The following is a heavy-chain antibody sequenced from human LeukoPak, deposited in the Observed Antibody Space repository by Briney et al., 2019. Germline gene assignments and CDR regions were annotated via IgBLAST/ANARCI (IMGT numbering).Heavy chain of an antibody. J-gene: IGHJ4*02. CDR1: GGSISSSSYY. V-gene: IGHV4-39*07. CDR2: VSYRGST. Sequence: SETLSLTCTVSGGSISSSSYYWGWIRQPPGKGLEYIGNVSYRGSTNYNPSLKSRVTVSADTSKNQFSLRLSSVTAAHAAIYYCARRAGTGDRDYFDSWGQGTLVTVSS. CDR3: ARRAGTGDRDYFDS. D-gene: IGHD3/OR15-3a*01.